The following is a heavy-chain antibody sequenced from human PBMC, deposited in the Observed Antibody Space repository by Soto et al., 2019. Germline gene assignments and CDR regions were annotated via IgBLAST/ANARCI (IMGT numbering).Heavy chain of an antibody. CDR2: ISYDGSNK. J-gene: IGHJ4*02. CDR3: ARVPTYGSGSQHY. CDR1: GFTFSSYA. Sequence: PGGSLRLSCAASGFTFSSYAMHWVRQAPGKGLEWVAVISYDGSNKYYADSVKGRFTISRDNSKNTLYLQMNSLRAEDTAVYYCARVPTYGSGSQHYWGQGTLVTVSS. V-gene: IGHV3-30-3*01. D-gene: IGHD3-10*01.